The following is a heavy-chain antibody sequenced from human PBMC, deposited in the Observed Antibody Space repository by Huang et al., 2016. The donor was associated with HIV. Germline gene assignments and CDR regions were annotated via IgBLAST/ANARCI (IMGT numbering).Heavy chain of an antibody. CDR3: AREGITPSGTEVSGFDF. J-gene: IGHJ5*01. V-gene: IGHV1-46*03. CDR1: GFSILIYY. CDR2: VNPSGGGA. D-gene: IGHD6-13*01. Sequence: QVQLVQSGAEVKKPGASVTISCKAAGFSILIYYIHWVRQAPGQGLEWMGIVNPSGGGADYEQKFKGRVTMTRDTSPRTLYMELSSLRSEDTAVYYCAREGITPSGTEVSGFDFWGQGTPVSVSS.